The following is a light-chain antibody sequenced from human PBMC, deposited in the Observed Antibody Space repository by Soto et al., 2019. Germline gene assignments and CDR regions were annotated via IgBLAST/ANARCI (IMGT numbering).Light chain of an antibody. V-gene: IGLV2-14*01. CDR3: SSYTSSSTGV. CDR2: EVS. CDR1: SSDVGGYNY. J-gene: IGLJ1*01. Sequence: QSVLTQPPSASGSPGQSITISCTGTSSDVGGYNYVSWYQQHPGKAPKLTIYEVSNRPSGVSNRFSGSKSGNTASLTISGLQAEDEADYYCSSYTSSSTGVFGTGTKVTVL.